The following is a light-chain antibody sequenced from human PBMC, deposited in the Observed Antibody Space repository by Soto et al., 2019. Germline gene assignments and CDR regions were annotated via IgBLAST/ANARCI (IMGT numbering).Light chain of an antibody. CDR1: QSISSN. CDR3: QQYSDWPRT. J-gene: IGKJ1*01. Sequence: EIVMTQSPVTLSVSPGERATLSCTASQSISSNLAWYQQKPGQAPRLLIYGASARATGIPARISGSGSGTQFTLTINSLQSEDFGVYYCQQYSDWPRTFGQGTKVEVK. V-gene: IGKV3D-15*01. CDR2: GAS.